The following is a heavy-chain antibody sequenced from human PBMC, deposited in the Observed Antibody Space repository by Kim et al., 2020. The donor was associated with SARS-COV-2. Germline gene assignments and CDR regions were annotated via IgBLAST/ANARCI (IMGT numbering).Heavy chain of an antibody. J-gene: IGHJ6*02. CDR3: ARLKAPGEFYSGLDV. Sequence: GESLKISCKASGYSFTNYWITWVRQMPGKGLEWMGRIDPTDSYTNYSPSFQGHVTISVDKSISTAYVHWSSLKASDTAIYYCARLKAPGEFYSGLDVWGQGTTVTVSS. V-gene: IGHV5-10-1*01. CDR1: GYSFTNYW. CDR2: IDPTDSYT. D-gene: IGHD3-16*01.